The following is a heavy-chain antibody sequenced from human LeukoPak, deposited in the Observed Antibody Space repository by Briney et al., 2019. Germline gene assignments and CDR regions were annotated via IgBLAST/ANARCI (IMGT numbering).Heavy chain of an antibody. V-gene: IGHV3-11*01. D-gene: IGHD2-2*01. CDR1: GFTFSDYY. Sequence: PGGSLRLSCAASGFTFSDYYMSWIRQAPGKGLEWVSYISSSGGTIYYADSVKGRFTISRDNAKNSLYLQMNSLRAEDTAVYYCARGGVVVPAAIQPPGADWFDPWGQGTLVTVSS. CDR2: ISSSGGTI. CDR3: ARGGVVVPAAIQPPGADWFDP. J-gene: IGHJ5*02.